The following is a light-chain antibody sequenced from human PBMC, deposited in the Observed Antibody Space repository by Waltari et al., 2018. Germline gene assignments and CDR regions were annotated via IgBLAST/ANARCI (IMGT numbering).Light chain of an antibody. CDR1: TSDFGGYNH. CDR3: CSYAGSYTWV. J-gene: IGLJ3*02. Sequence: QSALPPPRSVSGSPGQPVTISCPGTTSDFGGYNHVPWYQQHPGKAPKLMIYDVSKRPSGVPDRFSGSKSGNTASLTISGLQAEDEADYYCCSYAGSYTWVFGGGTKLTVL. V-gene: IGLV2-11*01. CDR2: DVS.